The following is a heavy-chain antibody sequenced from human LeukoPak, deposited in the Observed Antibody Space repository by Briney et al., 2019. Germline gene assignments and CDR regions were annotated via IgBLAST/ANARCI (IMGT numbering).Heavy chain of an antibody. CDR1: GFTFSSYS. CDR2: ISSSSSYI. CDR3: ASVYCSSTSCYGDAFDI. J-gene: IGHJ3*02. V-gene: IGHV3-21*01. Sequence: GGSLRLSCAASGFTFSSYSMNWVRQAPGKGLEWVTSISSSSSYIYYADSVKGRFTISRDNAKNSLYLQMNSLRAEDTAVYYCASVYCSSTSCYGDAFDIWGQGTMVTVSS. D-gene: IGHD2-2*01.